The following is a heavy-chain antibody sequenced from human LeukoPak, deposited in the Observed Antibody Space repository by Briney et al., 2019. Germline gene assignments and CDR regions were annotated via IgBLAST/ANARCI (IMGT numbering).Heavy chain of an antibody. CDR3: AKDGWIQLWPEYYFDY. D-gene: IGHD5-18*01. Sequence: PGGSLRLSCAASAFTFSSYSMNWVRQAPGKGLEWVSAISGSGGSTYYADSVKGRFTISRDNSKNTLYLQMNSLRAEDTAVYYCAKDGWIQLWPEYYFDYWGRGTLVTVSS. V-gene: IGHV3-23*01. CDR2: ISGSGGST. J-gene: IGHJ4*02. CDR1: AFTFSSYS.